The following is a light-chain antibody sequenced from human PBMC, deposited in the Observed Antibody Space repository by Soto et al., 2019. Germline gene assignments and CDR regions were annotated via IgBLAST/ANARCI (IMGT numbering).Light chain of an antibody. J-gene: IGKJ1*01. CDR1: QSISSY. CDR3: QQSFIKPWT. V-gene: IGKV1-39*01. Sequence: DIQMTQSPSSLSASLVYRFTITCRASQSISSYLNWYQQKPGKAPKLLINTASSLQSEVPSRFSGSGSGTDFTLTISSLQPEDFATYFCQQSFIKPWTFGQGTKVDI. CDR2: TAS.